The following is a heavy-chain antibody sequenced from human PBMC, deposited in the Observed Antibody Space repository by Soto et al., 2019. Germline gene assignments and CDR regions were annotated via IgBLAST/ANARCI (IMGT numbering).Heavy chain of an antibody. J-gene: IGHJ4*02. CDR1: GFTFRTYA. CDR3: AKIPTGSGSSKFDY. CDR2: ISGSGSFT. D-gene: IGHD3-10*01. Sequence: GGSLRLSCAASGFTFRTYAMNWVRQAPGKGLEWISAISGSGSFTHYADSVRGRFTISRDNSQNQLYLQMSNLRGDDTAMYYCAKIPTGSGSSKFDYWGQGIQVTVSS. V-gene: IGHV3-23*01.